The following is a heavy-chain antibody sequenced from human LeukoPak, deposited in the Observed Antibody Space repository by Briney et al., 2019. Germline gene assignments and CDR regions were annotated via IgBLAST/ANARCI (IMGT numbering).Heavy chain of an antibody. J-gene: IGHJ4*02. CDR2: INEDGSTT. V-gene: IGHV3-74*01. Sequence: GGSLRLSCAASGFTFSSNWMHWVRQAPGKGLVWASRINEDGSTTNYADSVKGRSTIFRDNAKNTVYLQMNSLRAEDTAVYYCVRDLGGRSGHWGQGTLVTVSS. CDR1: GFTFSSNW. CDR3: VRDLGGRSGH. D-gene: IGHD1-26*01.